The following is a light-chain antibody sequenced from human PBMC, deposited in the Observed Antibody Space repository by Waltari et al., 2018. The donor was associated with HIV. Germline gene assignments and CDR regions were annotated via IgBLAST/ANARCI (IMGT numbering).Light chain of an antibody. CDR1: QRVNSNY. V-gene: IGKV3-20*01. CDR2: GAS. Sequence: EIVLTQSRGTLSLSQGERATLSCRASQRVNSNYLAWYQQKPGQAPRLLIYGASSSATGIPDKFSGSGSGTDFTLTISRLEPEHFAVYFCQQYGTSPPFTFGPGTKVDI. CDR3: QQYGTSPPFT. J-gene: IGKJ3*01.